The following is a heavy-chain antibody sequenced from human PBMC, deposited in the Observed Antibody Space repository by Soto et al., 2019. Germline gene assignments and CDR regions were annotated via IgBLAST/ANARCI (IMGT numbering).Heavy chain of an antibody. CDR1: GGTFSSYA. D-gene: IGHD3-10*01. CDR3: ARDSTMVRGVIINGPFDY. J-gene: IGHJ4*02. Sequence: QVQPVQSGAEVKKPGSSVKVSCKASGGTFSSYAISWVRQAPGQGLEWMGGIIPIFGTANYAQKFQGRVTITADESTSTAYMELSSLRSEDTAVYYCARDSTMVRGVIINGPFDYWGQGTLVTVSS. CDR2: IIPIFGTA. V-gene: IGHV1-69*01.